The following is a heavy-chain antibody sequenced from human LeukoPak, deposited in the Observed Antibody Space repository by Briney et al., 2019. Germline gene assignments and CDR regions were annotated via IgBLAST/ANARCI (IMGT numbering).Heavy chain of an antibody. J-gene: IGHJ4*02. D-gene: IGHD2-21*01. CDR3: ARHDWARQPFDT. CDR1: GGSIGSYF. Sequence: SETLSLTCTVSGGSIGSYFWSWIRQPPGKGLEWIGYMSYSGSASYSPSLKSRVTISVDTSKKQVTLNLISVTAADTATYYCARHDWARQPFDTWGQGALVTVSS. CDR2: MSYSGSA. V-gene: IGHV4-59*08.